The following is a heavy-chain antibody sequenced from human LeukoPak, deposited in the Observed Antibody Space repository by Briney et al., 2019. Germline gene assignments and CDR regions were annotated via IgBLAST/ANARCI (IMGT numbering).Heavy chain of an antibody. V-gene: IGHV1-18*01. D-gene: IGHD3-10*01. CDR2: ISAYNGNT. J-gene: IGHJ4*02. CDR3: ARDRSYYGSGRMGY. CDR1: GYTFTSYG. Sequence: ASVKVSCKASGYTFTSYGISWVRQAPGQGLEWMGWISAYNGNTNYAQKLQGRVTMTTDTSTSTAYMELRSLRSDDTAVYYCARDRSYYGSGRMGYWGQGTLVTVSS.